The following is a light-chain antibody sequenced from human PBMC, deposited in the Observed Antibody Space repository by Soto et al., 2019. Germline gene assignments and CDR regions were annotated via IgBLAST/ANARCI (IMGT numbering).Light chain of an antibody. CDR3: QSYDSSLSGVV. CDR2: VNS. Sequence: QSVLTQPPSVSGAPGHRVTISCTGSSSNIGAGYDVHWYQQLPGTAPKLLIYVNSNRPSGVPDRFSGSKSGTSSSLALTGLQAEDEADYYCQSYDSSLSGVVFGGGTKLTVL. V-gene: IGLV1-40*01. J-gene: IGLJ2*01. CDR1: SSNIGAGYD.